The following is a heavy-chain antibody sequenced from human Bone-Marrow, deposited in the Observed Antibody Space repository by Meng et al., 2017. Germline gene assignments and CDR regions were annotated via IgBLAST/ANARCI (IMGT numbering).Heavy chain of an antibody. CDR2: ISSSSSYI. J-gene: IGHJ3*02. CDR1: GFTFSSYS. D-gene: IGHD6-19*01. V-gene: IGHV3-21*04. Sequence: GESLKISCAASGFTFSSYSMNWVRQAPGKGLEWVSSISSSSSYIYYADSVKGRFTISRDNAKNSLYLQMNSLRAEDTAVYYCAVAVAGMAGDDAFDIWGQGTMVTVSS. CDR3: AVAVAGMAGDDAFDI.